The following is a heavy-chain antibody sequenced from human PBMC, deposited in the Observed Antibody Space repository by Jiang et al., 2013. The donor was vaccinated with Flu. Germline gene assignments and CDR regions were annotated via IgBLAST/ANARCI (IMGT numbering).Heavy chain of an antibody. J-gene: IGHJ6*02. CDR1: GGTFSSYT. CDR2: IIPILGIA. V-gene: IGHV1-69*02. CDR3: ARSLSLTEGYGMDV. Sequence: GAEVKKPGSSVKVSCKASGGTFSSYTISWVRQAPGQGLEWMGRIIPILGIANYAQKFQGRVTITADKSTSTAYMELSSLRSEDTAVYYCARSLSLTEGYGMDVWGQGTTVTVSS.